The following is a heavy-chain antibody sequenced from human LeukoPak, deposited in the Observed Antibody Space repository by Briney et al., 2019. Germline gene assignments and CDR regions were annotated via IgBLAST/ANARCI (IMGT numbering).Heavy chain of an antibody. D-gene: IGHD6-19*01. J-gene: IGHJ4*02. CDR3: AKGVWDSSGWYLDY. V-gene: IGHV3-23*05. CDR2: INTSGSGT. CDR1: GFTLSSYA. Sequence: GGSLRLSCAVSGFTLSSYAMSWVRQAPGKGLEWVSVINTSGSGTFYADSAKGRFTISRDSSKNTLYLQMNSLRAEDTAVYYCAKGVWDSSGWYLDYWGQGTLVTVSS.